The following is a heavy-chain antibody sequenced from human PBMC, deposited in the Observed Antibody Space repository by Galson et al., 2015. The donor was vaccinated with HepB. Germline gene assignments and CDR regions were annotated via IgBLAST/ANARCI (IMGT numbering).Heavy chain of an antibody. V-gene: IGHV3-23*01. D-gene: IGHD4-17*01. CDR1: GFTFSSTV. J-gene: IGHJ6*02. CDR2: ISASGVST. CDR3: ARVVTTSAYYYGMDV. Sequence: SLRLSCAASGFTFSSTVMTWVRQAPGKGLEWVSTISASGVSTYSADSVKGRFTISRDNSKNTLYLHMNSLRVEDTAVYYCARVVTTSAYYYGMDVWGQGTTVTVSS.